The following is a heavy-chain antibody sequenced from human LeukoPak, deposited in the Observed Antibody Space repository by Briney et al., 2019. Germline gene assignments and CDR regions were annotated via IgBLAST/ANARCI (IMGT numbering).Heavy chain of an antibody. CDR2: IFYSGST. CDR3: ARPYSSGWQPFDY. D-gene: IGHD6-19*01. CDR1: GGSITSTNW. Sequence: SETLSLTCGVSGGSITSTNWWSWVRQPPGKGLEWIGSIFYSGSTYCNPSLKSRVTISVDTSKNQFSLKLSSVTAADTAVYYCARPYSSGWQPFDYWGQGALVTVSS. V-gene: IGHV4-39*01. J-gene: IGHJ4*02.